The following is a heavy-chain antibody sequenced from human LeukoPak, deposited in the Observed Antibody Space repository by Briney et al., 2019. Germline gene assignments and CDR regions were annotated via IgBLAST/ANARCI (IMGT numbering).Heavy chain of an antibody. CDR1: GFTFSSYW. D-gene: IGHD3-22*01. Sequence: GGSLRLSCAASGFTFSSYWMHWVRQAPGKGLVWVSRINDDGSYTTYADSVKGRFTISRDNAKNTLYLQMNSLRGEDTAVYYCAKDRQSRGSLGFDYWGQGALVIVS. V-gene: IGHV3-74*01. J-gene: IGHJ4*02. CDR2: INDDGSYT. CDR3: AKDRQSRGSLGFDY.